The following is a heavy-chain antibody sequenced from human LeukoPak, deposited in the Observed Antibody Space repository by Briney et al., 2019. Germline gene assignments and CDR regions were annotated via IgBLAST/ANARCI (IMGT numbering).Heavy chain of an antibody. CDR3: VSPRGFSYGYFDY. CDR2: IYYSKNT. V-gene: IGHV4-39*01. D-gene: IGHD5-18*01. CDR1: GGSISSSSAY. Sequence: ASETLSLTCTVSGGSISSSSAYWGWIRQPPGKGLEWIGSIYYSKNTYYNPSLKSRVTISADTSKNQFSLTLGSVSTTDTAVYYCVSPRGFSYGYFDYWGQGTLVTVSS. J-gene: IGHJ4*02.